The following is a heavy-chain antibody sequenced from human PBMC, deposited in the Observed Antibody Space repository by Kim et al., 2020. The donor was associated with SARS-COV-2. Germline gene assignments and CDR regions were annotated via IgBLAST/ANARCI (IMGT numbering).Heavy chain of an antibody. CDR1: GFTFSNYG. CDR3: AKDRGMAAAGSNYYYGMDV. CDR2: ISYDGSNK. J-gene: IGHJ6*02. Sequence: GGSLRLSCAASGFTFSNYGMHWVRQAPGKGLEWVSIISYDGSNKDYADSVKGRFTISRDNSKNTLYVQMSSLRAEDTGVYYCAKDRGMAAAGSNYYYGMDVWGQGPTVTVSS. D-gene: IGHD6-13*01. V-gene: IGHV3-30*18.